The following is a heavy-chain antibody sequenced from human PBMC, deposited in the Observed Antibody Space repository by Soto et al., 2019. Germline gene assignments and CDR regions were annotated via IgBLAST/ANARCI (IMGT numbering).Heavy chain of an antibody. Sequence: SETLSLNCAVYGGSFSGYYWSWIRQPPGKGLEWIGEINHSGSTNYNPSLKSRVTISVDTSKNQFSLKLRSVTAADTAVYYCARGNLMYYDFWSGYRPRQTMDVWGQGTTVTVSS. J-gene: IGHJ6*02. CDR3: ARGNLMYYDFWSGYRPRQTMDV. CDR1: GGSFSGYY. D-gene: IGHD3-3*01. V-gene: IGHV4-34*01. CDR2: INHSGST.